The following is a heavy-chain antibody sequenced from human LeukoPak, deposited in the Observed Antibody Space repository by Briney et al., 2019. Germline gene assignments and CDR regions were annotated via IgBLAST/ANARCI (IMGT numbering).Heavy chain of an antibody. J-gene: IGHJ4*02. CDR1: GYSFTTYW. V-gene: IGHV1-2*02. CDR2: MNPDSGVT. CDR3: ARDPGYLQPDY. D-gene: IGHD1-1*01. Sequence: ASVKVSCKASGYSFTTYWIHWVRQAPGQGLEWMGCMNPDSGVTDYAQTFQGRVTMTRDTSINTAYMHLSSLRPDDTAVYFCARDPGYLQPDYWGQGTLVTVPS.